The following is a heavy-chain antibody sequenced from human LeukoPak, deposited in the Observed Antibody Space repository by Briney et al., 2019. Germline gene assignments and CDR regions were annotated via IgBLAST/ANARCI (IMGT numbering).Heavy chain of an antibody. Sequence: ASVKVSCKASGYSFTGYYMHWVRQAPGQGLEWMGWINVNNGDTNYAQKFQGRVTVTRDTSISTAYMELSRLRSDDTAVYYCARDSDPITGTTRWCDPWGQGTLVTVSS. CDR3: ARDSDPITGTTRWCDP. CDR1: GYSFTGYY. CDR2: INVNNGDT. J-gene: IGHJ5*02. V-gene: IGHV1-2*02. D-gene: IGHD1-7*01.